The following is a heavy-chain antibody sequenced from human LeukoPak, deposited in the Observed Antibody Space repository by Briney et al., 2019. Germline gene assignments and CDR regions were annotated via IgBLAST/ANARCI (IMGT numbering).Heavy chain of an antibody. J-gene: IGHJ4*02. V-gene: IGHV3-23*01. D-gene: IGHD3-3*01. CDR2: ISGSGGST. CDR3: AKTLHEGAMLRFLEWLLFDY. CDR1: GFTFSSYA. Sequence: GGSLRLSCAASGFTFSSYAMSWVRQAPGKGLEWVSAISGSGGSTYYADSVKGRFTISRDNSKNTLYLQMNSLRAEDTAVYYCAKTLHEGAMLRFLEWLLFDYWGQGTLVTVSS.